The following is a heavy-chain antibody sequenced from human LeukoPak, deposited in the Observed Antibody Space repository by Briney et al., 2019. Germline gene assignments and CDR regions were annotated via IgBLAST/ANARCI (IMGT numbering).Heavy chain of an antibody. Sequence: ASVKVSCKASGYSFTVYYIHWVRQAPGHGLEWMGWISSNNGVTKYAQKFQGRVTMTRDTSISTAYMELSRLRSDDTAVYYCARAPQAYYGSGSYYAIDYWGQGTLVTVSS. V-gene: IGHV1-2*02. CDR2: ISSNNGVT. CDR3: ARAPQAYYGSGSYYAIDY. D-gene: IGHD3-10*01. J-gene: IGHJ4*02. CDR1: GYSFTVYY.